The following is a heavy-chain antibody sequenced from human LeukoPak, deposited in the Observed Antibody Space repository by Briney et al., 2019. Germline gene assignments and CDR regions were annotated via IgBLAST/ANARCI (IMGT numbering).Heavy chain of an antibody. D-gene: IGHD6-19*01. J-gene: IGHJ4*02. V-gene: IGHV4-34*01. CDR1: GGSFSGYY. Sequence: SETLSLTCAVYGGSFSGYYWSWIRQPPGKGLEWIGEINHSGSTNYNPSLKSRVTISVDTSKNQFSLKLSSVTAADTAVYYCACFSSGYYYFDYWGQGTLVTVSS. CDR3: ACFSSGYYYFDY. CDR2: INHSGST.